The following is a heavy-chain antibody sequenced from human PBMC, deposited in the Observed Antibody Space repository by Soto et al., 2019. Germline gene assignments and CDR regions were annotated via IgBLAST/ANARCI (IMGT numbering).Heavy chain of an antibody. CDR1: GFTFSSYG. V-gene: IGHV3-30*18. Sequence: SLRLSCAASGFTFSSYGMHWVRQAPGKGLEWVAVISYDENDKYYADSVKGRFTISRDNSKNTLYLQMNSLRAEDTAIYYCAKDLSKSGANWFDPWGQGTLVTVSS. D-gene: IGHD3-10*01. J-gene: IGHJ5*02. CDR3: AKDLSKSGANWFDP. CDR2: ISYDENDK.